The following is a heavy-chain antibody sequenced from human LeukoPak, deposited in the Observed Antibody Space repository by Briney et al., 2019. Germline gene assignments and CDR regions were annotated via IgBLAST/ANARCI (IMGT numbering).Heavy chain of an antibody. CDR1: GGSISSYY. CDR3: ARGRSPYYYDSSGYYDDY. Sequence: SETLSLTCTVSGGSISSYYWSWIRQPPGKGLEWIGETNHSGSTNYNPSLKSRVTISVDTSKNQFSLKLSSVTAADTAVYYCARGRSPYYYDSSGYYDDYWGQGTLVTVSS. J-gene: IGHJ4*02. D-gene: IGHD3-22*01. CDR2: TNHSGST. V-gene: IGHV4-34*01.